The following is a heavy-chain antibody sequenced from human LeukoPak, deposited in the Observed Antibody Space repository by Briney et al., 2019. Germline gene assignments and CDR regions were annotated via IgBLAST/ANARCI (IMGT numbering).Heavy chain of an antibody. CDR1: GFTFSDYY. D-gene: IGHD2-2*01. CDR3: ARGHPRGIVVVPAGKSHDY. J-gene: IGHJ4*02. V-gene: IGHV3-11*06. CDR2: ISSSSSYI. Sequence: GGSLRLSCAASGFTFSDYYMSWIRQAPGKGLEWVSSISSSSSYIYYADSVKGRFTISRDNAKNSLYLQMNSLRAEDTAVYYCARGHPRGIVVVPAGKSHDYWGQGTLVTVSS.